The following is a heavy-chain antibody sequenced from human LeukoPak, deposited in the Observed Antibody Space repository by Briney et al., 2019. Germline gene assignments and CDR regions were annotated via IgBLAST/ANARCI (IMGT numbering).Heavy chain of an antibody. Sequence: SETLSLTCTVSGGSISSYYWRWIRQPPGKGLAWIGYIYYSGSTNYNPSLKSRVTISVDRSKNQFSLKLSSVTAADTAVYYCARVRYYDFWSGYLDYWGQGTLVTVSS. V-gene: IGHV4-59*12. J-gene: IGHJ4*02. D-gene: IGHD3-3*01. CDR1: GGSISSYY. CDR3: ARVRYYDFWSGYLDY. CDR2: IYYSGST.